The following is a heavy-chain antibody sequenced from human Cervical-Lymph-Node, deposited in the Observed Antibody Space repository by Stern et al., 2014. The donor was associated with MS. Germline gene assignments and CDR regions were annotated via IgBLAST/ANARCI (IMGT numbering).Heavy chain of an antibody. CDR1: GFSFSVFY. Sequence: EVQLVQSGGGLVQPGGSLRLSCAASGFSFSVFYMDWVRQAPGQGLEWVGRSRNKAKSYTTDYAASVKGRFTISRDDSKNSLYLQMNSLKTEDTAVYYCSRDSSGDYWGPGTLVTVSS. CDR3: SRDSSGDY. CDR2: SRNKAKSYTT. J-gene: IGHJ4*02. V-gene: IGHV3-72*01.